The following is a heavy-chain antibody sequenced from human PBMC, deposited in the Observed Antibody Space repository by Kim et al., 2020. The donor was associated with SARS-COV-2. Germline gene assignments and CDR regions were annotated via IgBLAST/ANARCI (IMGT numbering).Heavy chain of an antibody. D-gene: IGHD6-13*01. V-gene: IGHV3-23*01. Sequence: GGSLRLSCAASGFRFSGYAMSWVRQAPGKGLEWVSSISGSGGSTYYADSVKGRFTISRDNFKNSLYLQMNSLRAEDTAVYYCARQGSGSNWPYYYGMDVWGQGTTVTVSS. CDR1: GFRFSGYA. CDR3: ARQGSGSNWPYYYGMDV. J-gene: IGHJ6*02. CDR2: ISGSGGST.